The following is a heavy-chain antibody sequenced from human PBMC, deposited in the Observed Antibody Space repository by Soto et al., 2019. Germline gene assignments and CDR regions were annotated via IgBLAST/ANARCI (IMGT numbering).Heavy chain of an antibody. V-gene: IGHV1-2*02. J-gene: IGHJ3*02. D-gene: IGHD3-3*01. CDR1: GYPVTAYY. CDR2: INPATGAA. CDR3: ARGGGVGVAGSAAFDM. Sequence: QLHLVQSGAVVKKPGASVTVSCSASGYPVTAYYMHWVRQAPGRGLEWMGGINPATGAAKYTQTFQGRVTLTRDTSTSPVFMELGGLNSEDTAVFYWARGGGVGVAGSAAFDMWGQGTLVTVSS.